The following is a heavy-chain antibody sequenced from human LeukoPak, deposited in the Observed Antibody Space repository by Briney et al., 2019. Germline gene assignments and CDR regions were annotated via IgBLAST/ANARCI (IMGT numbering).Heavy chain of an antibody. CDR1: GGSISGHY. V-gene: IGHV4-59*11. D-gene: IGHD5-24*01. CDR2: IDYSGST. J-gene: IGHJ6*03. Sequence: SETLSLTCSVSGGSISGHYWSWIWQPPGKGLEWIGYIDYSGSTNNNPSLKSRVTISVDTSNNQLSLKLTSVTAADTAVYYCARESPVRDGYFYYYYMDVWGKGTTVTISS. CDR3: ARESPVRDGYFYYYYMDV.